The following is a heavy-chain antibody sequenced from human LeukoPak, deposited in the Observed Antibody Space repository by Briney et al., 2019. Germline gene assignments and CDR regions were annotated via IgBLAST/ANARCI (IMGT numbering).Heavy chain of an antibody. CDR2: IYYSGST. CDR3: ARGGIKRGQITGTENDAFDI. D-gene: IGHD1-7*01. CDR1: GGSISSYY. J-gene: IGHJ3*02. Sequence: SETLSLTCTVSGGSISSYYWSWIRQPPGKGLEWIGYIYYSGSTNYNPSLKSRVTISVDTSKNQFSLKLSSVTAADTAVYYCARGGIKRGQITGTENDAFDIWGQGTMVTVSS. V-gene: IGHV4-59*01.